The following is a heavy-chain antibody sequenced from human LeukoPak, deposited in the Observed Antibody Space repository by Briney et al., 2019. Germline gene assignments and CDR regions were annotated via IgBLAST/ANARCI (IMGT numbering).Heavy chain of an antibody. V-gene: IGHV3-21*01. J-gene: IGHJ6*03. Sequence: PGGSLRLSCAASGFTFSTYNMNWVRQAPGKGLEWVSSITSSSSYIYYADSVKGRFTISRDNAKNSLYLQMNSLRAEDTAVYYCARDPYSGGYGDYYYYYMDLWGQGTSVTISS. CDR1: GFTFSTYN. D-gene: IGHD1-26*01. CDR3: ARDPYSGGYGDYYYYYMDL. CDR2: ITSSSSYI.